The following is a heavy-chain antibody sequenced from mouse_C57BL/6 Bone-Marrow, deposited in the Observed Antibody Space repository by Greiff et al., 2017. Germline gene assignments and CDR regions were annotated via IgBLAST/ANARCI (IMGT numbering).Heavy chain of an antibody. CDR3: ARESEGYDMDY. CDR1: GYTFTSYW. V-gene: IGHV1-69*01. D-gene: IGHD3-2*02. J-gene: IGHJ4*01. Sequence: QVQLQQPGAELVMPGASVKLSCKASGYTFTSYWMHWVKQRPGQGLEWIGAIDPSDSYTNYKQKFKGRSTLTRDKSSSTAYLQLSDLTSEDTAVYYCARESEGYDMDYWGQGTSVTVSS. CDR2: IDPSDSYT.